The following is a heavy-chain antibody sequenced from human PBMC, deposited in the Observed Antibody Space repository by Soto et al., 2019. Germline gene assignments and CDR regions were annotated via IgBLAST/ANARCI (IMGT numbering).Heavy chain of an antibody. CDR3: ARVDFWSDYHRAYYFDY. CDR2: IYYSGST. J-gene: IGHJ4*02. D-gene: IGHD3-3*01. Sequence: SETLSLTCTVSGGSISSYYWSWIRQPPGKGLEWIGYIYYSGSTNYNPSLKSRVTISVDTSKNQFSLKLSSVTAADTAVYYCARVDFWSDYHRAYYFDYWGQGTLVTVSS. CDR1: GGSISSYY. V-gene: IGHV4-59*01.